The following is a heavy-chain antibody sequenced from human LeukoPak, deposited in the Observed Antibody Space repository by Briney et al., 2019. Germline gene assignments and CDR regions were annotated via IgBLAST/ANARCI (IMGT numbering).Heavy chain of an antibody. CDR2: IKSKTDGGTT. Sequence: PGGSLRLSCAASGFTSSNAWMNWVRQAPGKGLEWVGRIKSKTDGGTTDYAAPVKGRFTISRDDSKNTLYLQMNSLKTEDTAVYYCTTSKGITYYYDSSGYIFDYWGQGTLVTVSS. CDR3: TTSKGITYYYDSSGYIFDY. D-gene: IGHD3-22*01. V-gene: IGHV3-15*07. J-gene: IGHJ4*02. CDR1: GFTSSNAW.